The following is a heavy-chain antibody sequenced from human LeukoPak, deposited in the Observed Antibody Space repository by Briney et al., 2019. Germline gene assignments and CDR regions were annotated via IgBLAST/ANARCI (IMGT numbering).Heavy chain of an antibody. V-gene: IGHV1-69*13. J-gene: IGHJ5*02. D-gene: IGHD2-2*01. CDR2: IIPIFGTA. CDR1: GGTFSSYA. Sequence: SVKVSCKASGGTFSSYAISWVRQAPGQGLEWMGGIIPIFGTANYAQKFQGRVTITADESTSTAYMELSSLRSEDTAVYYCARGGYCSSTSCPAILNWFDPWGQGTLVTVSS. CDR3: ARGGYCSSTSCPAILNWFDP.